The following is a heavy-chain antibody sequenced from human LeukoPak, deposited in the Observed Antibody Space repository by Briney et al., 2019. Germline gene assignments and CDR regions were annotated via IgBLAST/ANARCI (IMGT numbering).Heavy chain of an antibody. V-gene: IGHV1-69*05. CDR2: IIPIFGTA. Sequence: SVKVSCKASGGTFSSYAISWVRQAPGQGLEWTGRIIPIFGTANYAQKFQGRVTITTDESTSTAYMELSSLRSEDTAVYYCARGGYCSGGSCSPYYFDYWGQGTLVTVSS. CDR3: ARGGYCSGGSCSPYYFDY. CDR1: GGTFSSYA. J-gene: IGHJ4*02. D-gene: IGHD2-15*01.